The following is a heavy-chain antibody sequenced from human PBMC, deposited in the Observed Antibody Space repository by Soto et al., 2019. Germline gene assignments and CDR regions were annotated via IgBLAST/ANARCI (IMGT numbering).Heavy chain of an antibody. J-gene: IGHJ4*02. CDR1: GGSTSSSSYY. CDR2: IYYSGST. V-gene: IGHV4-39*01. CDR3: ARHRNDPMGAGPFFDY. D-gene: IGHD1-26*01. Sequence: LSLTCTVSGGSTSSSSYYWGWIRQPPGKGLEWIGSIYYSGSTYYNPSLKSRVTISVDTSKNQFSLKLSSVTAADTAVYYCARHRNDPMGAGPFFDYWGQGTLVTVSS.